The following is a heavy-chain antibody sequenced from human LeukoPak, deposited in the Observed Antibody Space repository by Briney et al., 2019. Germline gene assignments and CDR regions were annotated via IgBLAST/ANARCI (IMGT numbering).Heavy chain of an antibody. V-gene: IGHV1-8*01. J-gene: IGHJ6*03. CDR3: ARRTGGYDDLYYYYYYMDV. D-gene: IGHD5-12*01. CDR1: GYTFTSYD. CDR2: MNPNSGNT. Sequence: ASVKVSCKASGYTFTSYDINWVRQATGQGLEWMGWMNPNSGNTGYAQKFQGRVTMTRNTSISTAYMELSGLRSEDTAVYYCARRTGGYDDLYYYYYYMDVWGKGTTVTVSS.